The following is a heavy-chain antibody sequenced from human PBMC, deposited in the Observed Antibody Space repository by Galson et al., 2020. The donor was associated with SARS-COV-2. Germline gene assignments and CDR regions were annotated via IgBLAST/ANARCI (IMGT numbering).Heavy chain of an antibody. J-gene: IGHJ6*03. CDR1: GYTFTSYY. Sequence: ASVKVSCKASGYTFTSYYKHWVRHAPRQELEWMGIINPSGGSTSYAQKFQGRVTITRDTSTSTVYMELSSLRSEDTAVYYCARESDATTSSDTWFGGLYYYYYMDVWGKGTTVTVSS. V-gene: IGHV1-46*01. D-gene: IGHD3-10*01. CDR2: INPSGGST. CDR3: ARESDATTSSDTWFGGLYYYYYMDV.